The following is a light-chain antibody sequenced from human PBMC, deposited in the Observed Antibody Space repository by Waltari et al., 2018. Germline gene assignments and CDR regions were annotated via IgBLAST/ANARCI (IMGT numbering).Light chain of an antibody. CDR2: EDT. CDR1: KLCDKY. CDR3: QAWDSTAVV. Sequence: SYELTQAPSVSVSPGQTATLTCSGDKLCDKYVSWYQQKPGQSPVLVIYEDTKRPSGIPERFSGSNSGDTATLTISGTQAMDEADYYCQAWDSTAVVFGGGTKLTVL. V-gene: IGLV3-1*01. J-gene: IGLJ3*02.